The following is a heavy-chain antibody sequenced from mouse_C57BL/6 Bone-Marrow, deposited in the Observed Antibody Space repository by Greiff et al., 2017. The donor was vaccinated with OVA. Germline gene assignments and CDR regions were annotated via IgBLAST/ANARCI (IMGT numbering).Heavy chain of an antibody. V-gene: IGHV1-5*01. D-gene: IGHD2-4*01. CDR1: GYTFTSYW. CDR3: IYYDYGRDAMDY. J-gene: IGHJ4*01. CDR2: IYPGNSDT. Sequence: EVQLQESGTVLARPGASVKMSCKTSGYTFTSYWMHWVKQRPGQGLEWIGAIYPGNSDTSYNQKFKGKAKLTAVTSASTAYMELSSLTNEDSAVYYCIYYDYGRDAMDYWGQGTSVTVSS.